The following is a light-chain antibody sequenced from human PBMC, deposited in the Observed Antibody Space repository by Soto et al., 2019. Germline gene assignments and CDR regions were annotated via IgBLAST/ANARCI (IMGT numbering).Light chain of an antibody. V-gene: IGLV2-14*01. Sequence: QSVLTQPASVSGSPGQSITISCTGTSSDVGGYNYVSWYQQHPGKAPKLMIYEVSHRPSGVSNRFSGSKSGNTASLTISGLQAEDEADYYCSSYTSSSTYGFGTGTKVTVL. CDR2: EVS. CDR1: SSDVGGYNY. CDR3: SSYTSSSTYG. J-gene: IGLJ1*01.